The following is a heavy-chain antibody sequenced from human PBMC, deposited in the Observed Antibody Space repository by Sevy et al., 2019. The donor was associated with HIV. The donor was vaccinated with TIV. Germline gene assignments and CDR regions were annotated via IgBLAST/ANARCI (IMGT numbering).Heavy chain of an antibody. CDR2: ISSSSSYI. D-gene: IGHD6-13*01. Sequence: GESLKISCAASGFTFSSYSMNWVRQAPGKGLEWVSSISSSSSYIYYADSVKGRFTISRDNDKNSLYLQMNSLRAEDTAVYYCARRATPGPYSRALYYFDYWGQGTLVTVSS. V-gene: IGHV3-21*01. CDR3: ARRATPGPYSRALYYFDY. CDR1: GFTFSSYS. J-gene: IGHJ4*02.